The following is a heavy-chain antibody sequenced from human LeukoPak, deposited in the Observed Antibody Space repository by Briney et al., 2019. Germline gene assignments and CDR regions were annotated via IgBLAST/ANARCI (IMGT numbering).Heavy chain of an antibody. D-gene: IGHD2-2*01. CDR2: ISGSGGST. CDR3: ARDIVVVPAAGFDP. Sequence: GGSLRLSCAASGFTFSSYAMSWVRQAPGKGLKWVSAISGSGGSTYYADSVKGRFTTSRDNSKNTLYLQMNSLRAEDTAVYYCARDIVVVPAAGFDPWGQGTLVTVSS. V-gene: IGHV3-23*01. CDR1: GFTFSSYA. J-gene: IGHJ5*02.